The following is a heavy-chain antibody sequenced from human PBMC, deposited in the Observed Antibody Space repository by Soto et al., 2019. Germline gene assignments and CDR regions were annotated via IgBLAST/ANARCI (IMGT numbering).Heavy chain of an antibody. Sequence: GGSLTLSCVASGFTFSSYDMHWVRQAPGKGLEYVSSISSNGGTTYYGNSVKGRFTISRDNSKNTLYLQMGSLRAEDMAVYYCVRRVSGNYDYWGQGT. CDR2: ISSNGGTT. CDR3: VRRVSGNYDY. CDR1: GFTFSSYD. V-gene: IGHV3-64*01. J-gene: IGHJ4*02. D-gene: IGHD1-7*01.